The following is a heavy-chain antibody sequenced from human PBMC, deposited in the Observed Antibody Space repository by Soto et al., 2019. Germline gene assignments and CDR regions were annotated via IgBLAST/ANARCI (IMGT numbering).Heavy chain of an antibody. CDR2: ISPSSGGT. V-gene: IGHV1-46*03. Sequence: QVQLVQSGAEVKKPGASGRVSCKASGYTFTSYYIHWVRQAPGHGPEWMGMISPSSGGTDYAQKFQGRVTMTRDTSTSTVYMELSSMRSVDTAVYYCTRSIITTAGTDAFDLWGQGTLVTVSS. CDR1: GYTFTSYY. CDR3: TRSIITTAGTDAFDL. D-gene: IGHD6-13*01. J-gene: IGHJ3*01.